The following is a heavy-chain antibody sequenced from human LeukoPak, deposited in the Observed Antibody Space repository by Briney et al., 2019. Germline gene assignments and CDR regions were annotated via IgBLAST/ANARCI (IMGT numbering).Heavy chain of an antibody. V-gene: IGHV4-30-2*01. D-gene: IGHD3-10*01. J-gene: IGHJ4*02. CDR1: GGSISSGTYS. CDR3: ARERGGSGNYSYFDF. Sequence: SETLSLTCAVSGGSISSGTYSWNWIRKPPGKGLEWIGYIFQSGSTYYNPSLKSRVTVSVDRSRNQFSLKLTSVTAADTAVYYCARERGGSGNYSYFDFWGQGTLATVSS. CDR2: IFQSGST.